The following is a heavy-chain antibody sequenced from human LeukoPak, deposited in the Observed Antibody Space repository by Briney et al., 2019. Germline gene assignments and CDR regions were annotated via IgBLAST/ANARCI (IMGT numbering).Heavy chain of an antibody. V-gene: IGHV3-23*01. CDR1: GFTFSSYA. CDR2: ISGSGGST. D-gene: IGHD3-3*01. Sequence: GGSLRLSCAASGFTFSSYAMTWVRQAPGKGLEWVSAISGSGGSTYYADSVKGRFTISRDNSKNTLYLQMNSLRAEDTAVYYCAKDQTFGVVYYWGQGTLVTVSS. CDR3: AKDQTFGVVYY. J-gene: IGHJ4*02.